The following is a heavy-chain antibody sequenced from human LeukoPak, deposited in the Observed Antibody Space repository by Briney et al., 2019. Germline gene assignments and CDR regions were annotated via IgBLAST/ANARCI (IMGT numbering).Heavy chain of an antibody. CDR1: GFTFSSYA. CDR3: AKGEYCSSTSCYQRGGYYYGMDV. J-gene: IGHJ6*02. D-gene: IGHD2-2*01. CDR2: ISGSGGST. V-gene: IGHV3-23*01. Sequence: GGSLRLSCAASGFTFSSYAMSWVRQAPGKGLEWVSAISGSGGSTYYADSVKGRFTISRDNSKNTLYLQMNSLRAEDTAVYYCAKGEYCSSTSCYQRGGYYYGMDVWGQGTTVTVSS.